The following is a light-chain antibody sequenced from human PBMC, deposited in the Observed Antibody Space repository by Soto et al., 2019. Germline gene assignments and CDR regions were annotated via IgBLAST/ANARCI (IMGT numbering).Light chain of an antibody. CDR2: DVT. CDR3: SSYTYKDTLL. Sequence: QAVLTQPASVSGSPGQSITISCTGTSSDVGGYDHVSWYQQHPGKAPKLIIYDVTVRPSGISRRFSGSKSDNTASLAVSGLQPEDEADYYCSSYTYKDTLLFCGGTKLTVL. CDR1: SSDVGGYDH. J-gene: IGLJ3*02. V-gene: IGLV2-14*03.